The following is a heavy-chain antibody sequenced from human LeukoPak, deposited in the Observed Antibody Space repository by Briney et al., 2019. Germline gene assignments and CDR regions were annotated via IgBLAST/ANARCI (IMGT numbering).Heavy chain of an antibody. CDR3: ARVDILTGYLHYFGY. Sequence: ASVKVSCKASGYTFTGYYMHWVRQAPGQGLEWMGWINPNSGGTNYAQKFQGRVTMTRDTSISTAYMELSRLRSDDTAVYYCARVDILTGYLHYFGYWGQGTLVTVSS. CDR2: INPNSGGT. J-gene: IGHJ4*02. CDR1: GYTFTGYY. D-gene: IGHD3-9*01. V-gene: IGHV1-2*02.